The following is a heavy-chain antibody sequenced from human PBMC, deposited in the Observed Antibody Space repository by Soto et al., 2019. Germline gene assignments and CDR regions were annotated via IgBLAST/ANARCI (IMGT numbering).Heavy chain of an antibody. Sequence: QVQLVESGGGVVQPGRSLRLSCAASGSTFSNYGIHWVRQAPGKGLEWVAVISYDGSNKNYADSVKGRFTISRDNSKNTVYLQMNSLRAEDTAVYYCAQDTYYYDSSGYYVFDYWDQGTLVTVTS. CDR1: GSTFSNYG. CDR3: AQDTYYYDSSGYYVFDY. D-gene: IGHD3-22*01. V-gene: IGHV3-30*18. J-gene: IGHJ4*02. CDR2: ISYDGSNK.